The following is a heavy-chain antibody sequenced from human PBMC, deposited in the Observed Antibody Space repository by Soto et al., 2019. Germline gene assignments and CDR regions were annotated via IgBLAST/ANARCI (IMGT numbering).Heavy chain of an antibody. CDR3: ASLTEGGYSGYDSDFDY. CDR2: IIPIFGTA. J-gene: IGHJ4*02. Sequence: ASVKVSCKASGGTFSSYAISWVRQAPGQGLEWMGGIIPIFGTANYAQKFQGRVTITADESTSAAYMEVSSMRSEDTAVYYCASLTEGGYSGYDSDFDYWGKGTMVTVSS. D-gene: IGHD5-12*01. CDR1: GGTFSSYA. V-gene: IGHV1-69*13.